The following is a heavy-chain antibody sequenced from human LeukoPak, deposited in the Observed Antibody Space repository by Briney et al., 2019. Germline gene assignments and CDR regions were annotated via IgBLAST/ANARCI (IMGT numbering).Heavy chain of an antibody. J-gene: IGHJ5*02. CDR1: GGSISSSYY. CDR2: MFYSGSA. V-gene: IGHV4-39*07. CDR3: ARDPGVTSSGRFDA. D-gene: IGHD1-26*01. Sequence: PSETLSLTCTVSGGSISSSYYWGWIRQSPGKGLEWIGNMFYSGSANYNPSLSSRVTISLGTSKNQFSLKVKSVTAADTAVYYCARDPGVTSSGRFDAWGRGTLVTVSS.